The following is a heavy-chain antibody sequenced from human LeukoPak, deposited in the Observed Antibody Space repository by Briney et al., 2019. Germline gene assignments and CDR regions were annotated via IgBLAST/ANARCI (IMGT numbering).Heavy chain of an antibody. D-gene: IGHD5-24*01. J-gene: IGHJ4*01. CDR2: IKQDGSEK. CDR1: GFTFSSYW. CDR3: ATTSTRDGYRYFDS. Sequence: WGSLTLSCAASGFTFSSYWMSWVRQAPGKGLEWVANIKQDGSEKYYVDSVQGRFTISRDNAKNSLYLQMNSLRAEDTAVYYCATTSTRDGYRYFDSWGQGTLVTVSS. V-gene: IGHV3-7*02.